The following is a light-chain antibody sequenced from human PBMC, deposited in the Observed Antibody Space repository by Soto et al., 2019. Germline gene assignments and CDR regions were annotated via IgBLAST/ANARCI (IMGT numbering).Light chain of an antibody. Sequence: VLTQSPSTLSLSPGEIATISCRASQSLSNFLAWYQQKPGQAPRLLIYDASTLHTGVPSRFSGSGSGTDFTLTISSLQPEDFAIYYCQQHNNWPFTFGRGTKLEIK. V-gene: IGKV3-11*01. CDR3: QQHNNWPFT. CDR2: DAS. J-gene: IGKJ2*01. CDR1: QSLSNF.